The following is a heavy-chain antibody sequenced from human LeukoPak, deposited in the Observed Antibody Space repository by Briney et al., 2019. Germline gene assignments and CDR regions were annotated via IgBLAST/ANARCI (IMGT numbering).Heavy chain of an antibody. CDR3: TRHDILTGYRY. Sequence: GGSLRLSCAASGFTFSGSAVHWVRQASGKGLEWVGRIRSKTNNYATTYAASVEGRFTISRDDSKNTAYLQMNSLKTEDTAVYYCTRHDILTGYRYWGQGTLVTVSS. V-gene: IGHV3-73*01. CDR2: IRSKTNNYAT. J-gene: IGHJ4*02. CDR1: GFTFSGSA. D-gene: IGHD3-9*01.